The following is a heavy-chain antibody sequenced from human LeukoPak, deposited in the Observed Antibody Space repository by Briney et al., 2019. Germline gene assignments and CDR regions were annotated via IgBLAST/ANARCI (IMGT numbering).Heavy chain of an antibody. CDR1: GITVSSNY. CDR2: IYSDGST. J-gene: IGHJ6*02. CDR3: TTDRGSSWFHHRGYYGMDV. D-gene: IGHD6-13*01. Sequence: PGGSLRLSCAASGITVSSNYMSWVRQAPGKGLEWVSLIYSDGSTYYADSVKGRFTISRDDSKNTLYLQMNSLKTEDTAVYYCTTDRGSSWFHHRGYYGMDVWGQGTTVTVSS. V-gene: IGHV3-66*01.